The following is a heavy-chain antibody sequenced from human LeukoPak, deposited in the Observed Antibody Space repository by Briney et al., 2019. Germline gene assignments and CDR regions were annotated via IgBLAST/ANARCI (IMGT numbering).Heavy chain of an antibody. J-gene: IGHJ5*01. V-gene: IGHV4-4*07. CDR1: GGYISGHN. CDR2: IYSSGST. CDR3: VRDLGRFDS. Sequence: PSETLSLTCTVSGGYISGHNWSWIRQPTGKGLEWIGRIYSSGSTNYNPSLKSRVTMSVDTSKNQFSLRLSSVTAADTAVYFCVRDLGRFDSWGQGALVLVSS.